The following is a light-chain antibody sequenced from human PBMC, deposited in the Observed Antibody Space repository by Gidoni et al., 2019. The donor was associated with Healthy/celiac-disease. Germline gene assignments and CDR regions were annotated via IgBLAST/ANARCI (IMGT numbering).Light chain of an antibody. CDR2: EDN. CDR3: QSYDSSNRWV. V-gene: IGLV6-57*02. CDR1: SGSIASNY. Sequence: NFMLTQPHSGSESPGKTVTISCTGSSGSIASNYVQWYQQRPGSAPTTVIYEDNQRPSGVPDRFSGSIDSSSNSASLTISGLKTEDEADYYCQSYDSSNRWVFGGGTKMTVL. J-gene: IGLJ3*02.